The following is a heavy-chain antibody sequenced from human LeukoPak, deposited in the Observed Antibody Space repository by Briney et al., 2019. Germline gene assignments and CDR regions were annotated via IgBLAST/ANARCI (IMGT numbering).Heavy chain of an antibody. CDR3: ARDPNNLAVAGTGDY. CDR1: GGTFSSYA. CDR2: IIPIFGTA. J-gene: IGHJ4*02. Sequence: GASVKVSCKASGGTFSSYAISWVRQAPGQGLEWMGGIIPIFGTANYAQKFQGRVTITADKSTSTAYMELSSLRSVDTAVYYCARDPNNLAVAGTGDYWGQGTLVTVSS. V-gene: IGHV1-69*06. D-gene: IGHD6-19*01.